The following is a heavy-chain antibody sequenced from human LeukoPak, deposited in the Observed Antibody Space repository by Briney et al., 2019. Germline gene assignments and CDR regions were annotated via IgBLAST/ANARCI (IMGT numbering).Heavy chain of an antibody. CDR2: INSDGSST. CDR1: GFTFSSYW. D-gene: IGHD3-9*01. CDR3: ARVRYFDWLLPYYYYGMDV. Sequence: PGGSLRLSCAASGFTFSSYWMHWVRQAPGKGLVWVSRINSDGSSTSYADSVKGRFTISRDNAKNTLYLQMNSLRAEGTAVYYCARVRYFDWLLPYYYYGMDVWGKGTTVTVSS. V-gene: IGHV3-74*01. J-gene: IGHJ6*04.